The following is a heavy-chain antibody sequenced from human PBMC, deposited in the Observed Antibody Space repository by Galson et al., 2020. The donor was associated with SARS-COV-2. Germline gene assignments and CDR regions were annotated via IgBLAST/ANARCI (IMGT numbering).Heavy chain of an antibody. D-gene: IGHD6-6*01. J-gene: IGHJ4*02. CDR1: GFTFSSYA. CDR2: FGGTS. V-gene: IGHV3-23*01. CDR3: AKGLSKYSSWGLVD. Sequence: GGSLRLSCAASGFTFSSYAMTWVRQAPGKGLEWVSTFGGTSDYIDSAKGRFTISRDTSKNTLYLQMNSLRVEDTAVDYCAKGLSKYSSWGLVDWGQGTLVTVSS.